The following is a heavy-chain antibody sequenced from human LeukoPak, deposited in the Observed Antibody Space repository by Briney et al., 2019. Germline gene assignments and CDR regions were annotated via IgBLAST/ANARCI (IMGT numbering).Heavy chain of an antibody. CDR1: GFTFSSYW. J-gene: IGHJ4*02. V-gene: IGHV3-74*01. Sequence: PGGSLRLSCAASGFTFSSYWMHWVRQAPGKGLVWVSRINSDGSSTSYADSVKGQFTISRDNAKNTLYLQMNSLRAEDTAVYYCASEGYCSSTSCYDYWGQGTLVTVSS. CDR2: INSDGSST. D-gene: IGHD2-2*01. CDR3: ASEGYCSSTSCYDY.